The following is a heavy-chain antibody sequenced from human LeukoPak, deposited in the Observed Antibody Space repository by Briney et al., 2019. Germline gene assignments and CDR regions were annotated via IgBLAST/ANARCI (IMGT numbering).Heavy chain of an antibody. CDR3: AKPLYFGESLNWFDP. J-gene: IGHJ5*02. V-gene: IGHV3-30*18. CDR1: GFTFSNYG. Sequence: GRSLRLSCAASGFTFSNYGMHWVRQGPGKGLEWVAVISYDGSNKHYADSVNGRFTISRDNSKNALYLQMNSLRVEDSAVYYCAKPLYFGESLNWFDPWGQGTLVTVSS. D-gene: IGHD3-10*01. CDR2: ISYDGSNK.